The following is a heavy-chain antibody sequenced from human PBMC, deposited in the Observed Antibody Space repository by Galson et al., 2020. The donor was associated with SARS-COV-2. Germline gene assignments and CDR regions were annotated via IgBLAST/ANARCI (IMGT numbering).Heavy chain of an antibody. CDR2: IIPILGIA. CDR3: AREGSSSWYRFWFDY. J-gene: IGHJ5*01. Sequence: SVKVSCKASGGTFSSYAISWVRQAPGQGLEWMGGIIPILGIANYAQKFQGRVTITADKSTSTAYMELSSLRSEDTAVYYCAREGSSSWYRFWFDYWGQGTLVTVSS. V-gene: IGHV1-69*10. D-gene: IGHD6-13*01. CDR1: GGTFSSYA.